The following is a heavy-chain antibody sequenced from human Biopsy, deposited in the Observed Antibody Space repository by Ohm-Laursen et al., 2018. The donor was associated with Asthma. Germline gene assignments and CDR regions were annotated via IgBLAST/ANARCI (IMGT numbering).Heavy chain of an antibody. D-gene: IGHD3-10*01. CDR2: ISVYNGNT. Sequence: SSVKVSCNTSGYTFNSAGITWVRQAPGQGLEWMGWISVYNGNTKVAQKLQDRVTMNTDTSTSTAYMELRSLRSDDTAVYICARAVDYSHYYGIDVWGQGTTVTVS. CDR3: ARAVDYSHYYGIDV. V-gene: IGHV1-18*01. J-gene: IGHJ6*02. CDR1: GYTFNSAG.